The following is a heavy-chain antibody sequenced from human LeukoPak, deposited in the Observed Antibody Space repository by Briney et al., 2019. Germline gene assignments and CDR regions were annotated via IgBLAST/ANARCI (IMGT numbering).Heavy chain of an antibody. Sequence: GGTLRLSCAASGFTFSSYGMSWVRQAPGKGLEWVSAISGSGGSTYYADSVKGRFTISRDNSKNTLYQQMNSLRAEDTAVYYCAKDMGGGVVVAATALDYWGQGTLVTVSS. J-gene: IGHJ4*02. CDR1: GFTFSSYG. D-gene: IGHD2-15*01. CDR3: AKDMGGGVVVAATALDY. V-gene: IGHV3-23*01. CDR2: ISGSGGST.